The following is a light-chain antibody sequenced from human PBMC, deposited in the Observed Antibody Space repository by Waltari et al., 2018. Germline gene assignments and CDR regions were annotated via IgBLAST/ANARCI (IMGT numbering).Light chain of an antibody. V-gene: IGLV2-14*01. Sequence: QSALTQPASVSGSPGQSITISCTGTRSAVGGYTYVSWYQQHPDKVPKLIIYDVSNRPSGISNRFSGSKSGNTASLTISGLQAEDEADYFCGSYTSDSSVVFGGGTRLTVL. CDR3: GSYTSDSSVV. J-gene: IGLJ2*01. CDR2: DVS. CDR1: RSAVGGYTY.